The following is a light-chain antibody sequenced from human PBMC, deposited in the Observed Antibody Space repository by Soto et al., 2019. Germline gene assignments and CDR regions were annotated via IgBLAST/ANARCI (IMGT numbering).Light chain of an antibody. CDR2: GAS. V-gene: IGKV1-39*01. Sequence: DIQMIQSPSSLSASVGDRVTITCRASQSISSFLNWYQQKPGKAPKLLIYGASSLQSGVPSRFSGSGSGTDFTLTISSLQPEDFATYYCQQSYSTLMYTFGQGTNLEIK. CDR1: QSISSF. CDR3: QQSYSTLMYT. J-gene: IGKJ2*01.